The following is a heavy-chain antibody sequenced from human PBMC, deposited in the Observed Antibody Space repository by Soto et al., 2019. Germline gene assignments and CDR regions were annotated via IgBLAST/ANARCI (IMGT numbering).Heavy chain of an antibody. CDR1: GGSISSSIYY. V-gene: IGHV4-39*01. J-gene: IGHJ6*03. Sequence: PSETLSLTCTVSGGSISSSIYYWGWIRQPPGKGLEWIGSIYYSGSTYYNPSLKSRVTISVDTSKNQFSLKLSSVTAADTAVYYCASLPYYDFWSGYYTPRPMVGWVWGKGTTVT. CDR3: ASLPYYDFWSGYYTPRPMVGWV. CDR2: IYYSGST. D-gene: IGHD3-3*01.